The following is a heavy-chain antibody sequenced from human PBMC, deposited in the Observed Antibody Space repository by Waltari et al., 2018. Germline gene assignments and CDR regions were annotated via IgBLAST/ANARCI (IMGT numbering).Heavy chain of an antibody. V-gene: IGHV1-69*05. CDR3: AREGLGYMDV. J-gene: IGHJ6*03. CDR1: GGTFSSYA. D-gene: IGHD3-16*01. CDR2: IIPIFGTA. Sequence: QVQLVQSGAEVKKPGSSVKVSCKASGGTFSSYAISWVRQAPGQGLEWMGRIIPIFGTANYAQKFQGRVTMTRDTSISTAYMELSRLRSDDTAVYYCAREGLGYMDVWGKGTTVTVSS.